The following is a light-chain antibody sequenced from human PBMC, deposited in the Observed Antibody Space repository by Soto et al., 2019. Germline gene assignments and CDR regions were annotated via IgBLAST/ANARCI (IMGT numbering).Light chain of an antibody. CDR2: SNN. V-gene: IGLV1-44*01. J-gene: IGLJ3*02. CDR1: SSNIGSNT. CDR3: AAWGDSLNGPM. Sequence: QPVLTQPPSASGTPGQRVTISCSGSSSNIGSNTVNWYQQLPGTAPKLLIYSNNQRPSGVPDRFSGSKSGTSASLAISGLQSEDEADYYCAAWGDSLNGPMFGGGTKLTVL.